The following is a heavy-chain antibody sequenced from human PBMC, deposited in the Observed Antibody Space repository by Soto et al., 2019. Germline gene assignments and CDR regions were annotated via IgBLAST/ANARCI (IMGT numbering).Heavy chain of an antibody. J-gene: IGHJ2*01. CDR1: GDTFNSYA. D-gene: IGHD2-8*01. Sequence: QVQLVQSGAEVKKPGSSVKVSCKASGDTFNSYAFSWVRQAPGQGLEWMGGIIPIFHTAKYAQKFQGRVTGTADVSTSTVYMELSGLRSDDTAVYYCARGPTMVSHYWYFDLWGHGTLVTVSS. CDR3: ARGPTMVSHYWYFDL. V-gene: IGHV1-69*01. CDR2: IIPIFHTA.